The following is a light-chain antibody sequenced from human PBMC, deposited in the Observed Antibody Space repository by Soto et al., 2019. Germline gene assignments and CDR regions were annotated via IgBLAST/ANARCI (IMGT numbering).Light chain of an antibody. V-gene: IGLV2-14*01. CDR2: EVS. CDR1: SSDVGGYNY. CDR3: SSFTNTITRYD. J-gene: IGLJ1*01. Sequence: QSVLTQPASVSGSPGQSITISRTGTSSDVGGYNYVSWFQHHPGKAPKLIIYEVSYRPSGVSNRFSGSKSGDTASLTISGLQAEDEADYYCSSFTNTITRYDFGTGTKVTVL.